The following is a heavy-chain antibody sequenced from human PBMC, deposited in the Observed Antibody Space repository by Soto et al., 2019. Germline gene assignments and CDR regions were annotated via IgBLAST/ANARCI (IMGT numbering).Heavy chain of an antibody. V-gene: IGHV1-18*01. J-gene: IGHJ6*02. CDR3: ARGGYYDNVWKKLNYYGLDV. CDR2: ISPYNDYT. D-gene: IGHD3-16*01. Sequence: QVQLVQSAAEVKKPGASVKGSCKASGYTFIRYGITWMREAPGQGLEWVGWISPYNDYTEYAQKFHGRVTMTTDTSTKTVNMALRGLRSDDTAVYYCARGGYYDNVWKKLNYYGLDVWGQGTTVTVSS. CDR1: GYTFIRYG.